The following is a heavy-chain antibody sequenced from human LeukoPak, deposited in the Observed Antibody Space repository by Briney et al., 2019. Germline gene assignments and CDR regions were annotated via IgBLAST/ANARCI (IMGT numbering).Heavy chain of an antibody. CDR1: GGSFSGYY. V-gene: IGHV4-31*11. CDR2: IYYSGST. Sequence: SETLSLTCAVYGGSFSGYYWSWIRQHPGKGLEWNGYIYYSGSTYYNPSLKSRVTISVDTSKNQFSLKLSSVTAADTAVYYCASLFWSGYYTRRNYGMDVWGQGTTVTVSS. D-gene: IGHD3-3*01. J-gene: IGHJ6*02. CDR3: ASLFWSGYYTRRNYGMDV.